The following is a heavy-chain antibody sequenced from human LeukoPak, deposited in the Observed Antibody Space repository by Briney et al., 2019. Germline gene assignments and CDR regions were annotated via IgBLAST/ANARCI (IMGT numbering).Heavy chain of an antibody. D-gene: IGHD3-3*01. J-gene: IGHJ6*02. V-gene: IGHV4-59*07. CDR1: GVSLNSYF. Sequence: SDTVSLLCTIWGVSLNSYFGTWIRQPHGKGLEGDGYSYYSGSTNYTPSLKSRVTISLDTSKNQFSLKLTSVPAADTAVYYCATTTIFGVDDYYYHYGMDVWGQGSTVTVSS. CDR3: ATTTIFGVDDYYYHYGMDV. CDR2: SYYSGST.